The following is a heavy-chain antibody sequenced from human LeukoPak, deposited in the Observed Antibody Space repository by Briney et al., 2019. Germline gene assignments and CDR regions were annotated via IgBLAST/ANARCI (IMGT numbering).Heavy chain of an antibody. Sequence: GGSLRLSCATSGFTFNNYAMNWVRQAPGQGLEWVSSISGGGETTYYADSAKGRFTISRDNSQNTLYLQMNSLRAEDTAVYYCARDYADYVGYFFFDYWGQGTLVTVSS. V-gene: IGHV3-23*01. CDR2: ISGGGETT. CDR3: ARDYADYVGYFFFDY. CDR1: GFTFNNYA. D-gene: IGHD4-17*01. J-gene: IGHJ4*02.